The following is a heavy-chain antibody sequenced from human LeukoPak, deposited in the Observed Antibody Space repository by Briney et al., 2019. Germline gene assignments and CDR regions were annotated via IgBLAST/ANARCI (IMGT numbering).Heavy chain of an antibody. CDR2: ISAYNGNT. CDR1: GYTFTSYG. CDR3: AREPDQYSYGPLTDAFDI. Sequence: ASVKVSCKASGYTFTSYGISWVRQAPGQGLEWMGWISAYNGNTNYAQKLQGRVTMTTDISTSTAYMELRSLRSDGTAVYYCAREPDQYSYGPLTDAFDIWGQGTMVTVSS. D-gene: IGHD5-18*01. J-gene: IGHJ3*02. V-gene: IGHV1-18*01.